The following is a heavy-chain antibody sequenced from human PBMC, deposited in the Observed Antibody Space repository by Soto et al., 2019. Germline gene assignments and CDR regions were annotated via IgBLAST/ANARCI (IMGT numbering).Heavy chain of an antibody. Sequence: EVQLVESGGGLVQPEVSLRLSCAASGFTFSDHYMDWVRQAPGTGLEWVGRIKQKANSYTTEYAPPVKGRFIISRDDSKHAVFLQMNRLQTAHSAVYDCTRVRLGSIRSYDYCGQGILVTLAS. CDR1: GFTFSDHY. D-gene: IGHD3-3*02. V-gene: IGHV3-72*01. J-gene: IGHJ4*02. CDR2: IKQKANSYTT. CDR3: TRVRLGSIRSYDY.